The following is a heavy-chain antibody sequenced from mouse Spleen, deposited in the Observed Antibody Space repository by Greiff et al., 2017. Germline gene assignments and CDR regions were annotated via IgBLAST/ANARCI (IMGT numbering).Heavy chain of an antibody. CDR1: GSSFTDYN. V-gene: IGHV1-39*01. J-gene: IGHJ3*01. CDR3: ATYGGYYDVGGFAY. Sequence: EVQLQQSGPELVKPGASVKISCKASGSSFTDYNMNWVKQSNGKSLEWIGVINPKYGTTSYNQKFKGKATLTVDHSSSTAYMQLNSLTSEDSALYYCATYGGYYDVGGFAYWGQGTLVTVSA. CDR2: INPKYGTT. D-gene: IGHD1-1*02.